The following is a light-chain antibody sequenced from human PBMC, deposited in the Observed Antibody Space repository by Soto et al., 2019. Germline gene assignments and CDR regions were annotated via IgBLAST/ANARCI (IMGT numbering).Light chain of an antibody. CDR1: SSDVGGYNY. Sequence: QSALTQPASVSGSPGQSITISCTGTSSDVGGYNYVSWYQQHPGKAPKLMIYDVSNRPSGVSNRFSGSKSGNTASLTISGLQAEDEADYYCSSYTSSNTLYVFGTGTKXPV. CDR3: SSYTSSNTLYV. CDR2: DVS. V-gene: IGLV2-14*01. J-gene: IGLJ1*01.